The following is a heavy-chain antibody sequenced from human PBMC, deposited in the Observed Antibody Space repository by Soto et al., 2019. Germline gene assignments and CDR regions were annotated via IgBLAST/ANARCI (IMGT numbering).Heavy chain of an antibody. CDR2: ISSSGSTI. J-gene: IGHJ3*02. CDR1: GFTFSDYY. D-gene: IGHD5-12*01. V-gene: IGHV3-11*01. CDR3: ARDGEKWLQFDHDAFDI. Sequence: GGSLRLSCAASGFTFSDYYMSWIRQAPGKGLEWVSYISSSGSTIYYADSVKGRFTISRDNAKNSLYLQMNSLRAEDTAVYYCARDGEKWLQFDHDAFDIWGQGTMVTVSS.